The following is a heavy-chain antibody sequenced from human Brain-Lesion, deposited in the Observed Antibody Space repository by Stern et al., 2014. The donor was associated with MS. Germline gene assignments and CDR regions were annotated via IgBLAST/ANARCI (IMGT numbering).Heavy chain of an antibody. CDR2: VNPNTGGQ. CDR3: ARDQRGITIFGVVTDYYYLGMDV. CDR1: GYIFTGYY. D-gene: IGHD3-3*01. J-gene: IGHJ6*02. V-gene: IGHV1-2*02. Sequence: QLVQSGAEVKKPGASVKVSCKTSGYIFTGYYIHWGRQSPGEGLEWMAWVNPNTGGQKYAQKFQGRVTMSRDTSISTAYVELSSLTSDDTAVYYCARDQRGITIFGVVTDYYYLGMDVWGQGTTVTVSS.